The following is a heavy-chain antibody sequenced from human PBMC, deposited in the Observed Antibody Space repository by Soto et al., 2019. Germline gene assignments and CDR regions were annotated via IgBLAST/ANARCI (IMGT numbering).Heavy chain of an antibody. Sequence: SETLSLTCAVYGGSFSGYYWSWIRQPPGKGLEWIGEINHSGSTNYNPSLKIRVTISVDTSKNQFSLKLSSVTAADTAVYYCARVWGYYYYMDVWGKGTTVTVSS. D-gene: IGHD7-27*01. CDR2: INHSGST. CDR3: ARVWGYYYYMDV. V-gene: IGHV4-34*01. J-gene: IGHJ6*03. CDR1: GGSFSGYY.